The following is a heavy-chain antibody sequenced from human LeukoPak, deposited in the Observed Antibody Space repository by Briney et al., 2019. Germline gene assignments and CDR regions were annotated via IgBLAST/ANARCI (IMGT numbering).Heavy chain of an antibody. CDR1: GFTFDDYA. D-gene: IGHD5-18*01. V-gene: IGHV3-9*01. J-gene: IGHJ4*02. CDR2: ISWNSGSI. CDR3: AKDIDEGGYGYEYYFDY. Sequence: GGSLRLSCAASGFTFDDYAMHWVRQAPGKGLEWVSGISWNSGSIGYADSVKGRFTISRDNAKNSLYLQMNSLRAEDTALYYCAKDIDEGGYGYEYYFDYWGQGTLVTVSS.